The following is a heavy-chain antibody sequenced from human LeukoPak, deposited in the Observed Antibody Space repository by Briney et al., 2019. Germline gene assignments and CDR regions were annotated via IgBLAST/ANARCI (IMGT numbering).Heavy chain of an antibody. CDR3: ARARYDSNRAFDS. Sequence: SGGSLRLSCAASGFTFSSYGMHWVRQAPGKGLEWVAVIWYDGSNKYYADSVKGRFTISRDNSKNTLYLQMNSLRAEDTAVYYCARARYDSNRAFDSWGQGTMVTVSS. CDR1: GFTFSSYG. CDR2: IWYDGSNK. V-gene: IGHV3-33*01. D-gene: IGHD3-22*01. J-gene: IGHJ3*02.